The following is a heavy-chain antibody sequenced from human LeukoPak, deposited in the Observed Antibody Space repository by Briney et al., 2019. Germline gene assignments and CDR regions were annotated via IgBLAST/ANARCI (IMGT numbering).Heavy chain of an antibody. Sequence: LGESLKISCQGSGFSFTSYWIGWVRQMPGKGLEWMGIIYPGDSDTRYSPSFEGQATISADKSISTAYLQWNSLKASDSAMYFCARRHDGFDIWGQGTMVTVS. J-gene: IGHJ3*02. CDR1: GFSFTSYW. V-gene: IGHV5-51*01. CDR2: IYPGDSDT. CDR3: ARRHDGFDI.